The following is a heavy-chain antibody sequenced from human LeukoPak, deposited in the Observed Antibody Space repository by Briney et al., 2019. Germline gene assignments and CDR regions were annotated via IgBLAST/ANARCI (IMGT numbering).Heavy chain of an antibody. J-gene: IGHJ3*02. CDR1: GGTFSSYA. CDR2: IIPILGIA. CDR3: ARGVVATIRENDAFDI. Sequence: ASVKVSCKASGGTFSSYAISWVRQAPGQGLEWMGRIIPILGIANYAQKFQGRVTITTDESTSTAYMELSSLRSEDTAVYYCARGVVATIRENDAFDIWGQGTMVTVSS. V-gene: IGHV1-69*04. D-gene: IGHD5-12*01.